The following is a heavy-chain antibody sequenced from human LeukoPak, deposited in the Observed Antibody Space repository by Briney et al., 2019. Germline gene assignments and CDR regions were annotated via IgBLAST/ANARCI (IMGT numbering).Heavy chain of an antibody. CDR1: GGSISSGTHY. V-gene: IGHV4-61*02. J-gene: IGHJ4*02. Sequence: TPSLTCNVSGGSISSGTHYWTWIRQPVGKGLEWLGRVFTSGSPTYNSSLKSRLTISIDKSKNQFSLKLSSVTAADTAVYYCARGDSNYWSFDYWGQGTLVTVSS. CDR2: VFTSGSP. D-gene: IGHD4-11*01. CDR3: ARGDSNYWSFDY.